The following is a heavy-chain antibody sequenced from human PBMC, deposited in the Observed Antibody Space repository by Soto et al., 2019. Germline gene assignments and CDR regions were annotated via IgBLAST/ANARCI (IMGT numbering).Heavy chain of an antibody. CDR3: ATVATLVWTYAFDI. CDR2: ISSSSTYL. J-gene: IGHJ3*02. CDR1: GFTFSTYT. D-gene: IGHD3-16*01. V-gene: IGHV3-21*01. Sequence: EVQLVESGGSLVKPGGSLRLSCAASGFTFSTYTMNWVRQAPGKGLECVSSISSSSTYLYYADSVKGRFTISRDNAKNLLSLQMNSLRAEDTAVYYCATVATLVWTYAFDIWGQGTMVTVSS.